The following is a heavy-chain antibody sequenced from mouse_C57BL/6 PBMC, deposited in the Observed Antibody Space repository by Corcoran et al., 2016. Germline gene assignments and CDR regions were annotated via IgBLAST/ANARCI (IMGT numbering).Heavy chain of an antibody. J-gene: IGHJ1*03. Sequence: EVQLQQSGPELVKPGASVKIPCKASGYTFTDYNMDWVKQSHGKSLEWIGDINPNNGGTIYNQKFKGKATLTVDKSSSTAYMELRSLTSEDTAVYYCARYPLYYYGSHWYFDVWGTGTTVTVSS. D-gene: IGHD1-1*01. V-gene: IGHV1-18*01. CDR1: GYTFTDYN. CDR2: INPNNGGT. CDR3: ARYPLYYYGSHWYFDV.